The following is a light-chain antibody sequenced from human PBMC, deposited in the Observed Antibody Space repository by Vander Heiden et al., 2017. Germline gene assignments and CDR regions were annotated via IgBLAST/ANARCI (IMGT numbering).Light chain of an antibody. CDR2: DVS. CDR3: SSYTSSSTYV. Sequence: QSALTQPASMSGSPGQSLTISCTRTSSDVGCYTYVSWYQQHPGKAPKLMIYDVSNRPSGVSNRFSGSKSGNTASLTISGLQAEDEADYYCSSYTSSSTYVFGTGTKVTVL. J-gene: IGLJ1*01. CDR1: SSDVGCYTY. V-gene: IGLV2-14*01.